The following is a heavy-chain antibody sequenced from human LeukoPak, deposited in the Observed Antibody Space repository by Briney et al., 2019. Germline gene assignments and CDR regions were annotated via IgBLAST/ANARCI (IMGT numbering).Heavy chain of an antibody. CDR1: GGTFSSYA. V-gene: IGHV1-69*13. D-gene: IGHD2/OR15-2a*01. Sequence: ASVKVSCKASGGTFSSYAISWVRQAPGQGLEWMGGIIPIFGTANYAQKFQGRVTITADESTSTAYMELSSLRPENTAVYYCARDHGSTHPFDYWGQGTLVTVSS. CDR3: ARDHGSTHPFDY. J-gene: IGHJ4*02. CDR2: IIPIFGTA.